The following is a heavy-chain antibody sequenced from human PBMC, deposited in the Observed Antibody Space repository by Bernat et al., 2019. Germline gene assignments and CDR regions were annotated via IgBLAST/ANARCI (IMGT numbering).Heavy chain of an antibody. CDR3: ATLRFSGWYERDAFDI. J-gene: IGHJ3*02. CDR1: GFTFSSYG. D-gene: IGHD6-19*01. Sequence: QVQLVESGGGVVQPGRSLRLSCAASGFTFSSYGMHWVRQAPGKGLEWVAVISYDGSNKYYADSVTGRFTISRDNSKNTLYLQMNSLRAEDTAVYYCATLRFSGWYERDAFDIWGQGTMVTVSS. CDR2: ISYDGSNK. V-gene: IGHV3-30*03.